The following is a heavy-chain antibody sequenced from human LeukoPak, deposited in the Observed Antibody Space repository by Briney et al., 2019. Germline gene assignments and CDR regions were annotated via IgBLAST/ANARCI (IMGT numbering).Heavy chain of an antibody. V-gene: IGHV4-31*03. CDR1: GGSISSGGYY. CDR3: ARETLSPWGYYYDSSGSTGFDY. Sequence: SETLSLTCTVSGGSISSGGYYWSWIRQHPGKGLEWIGYIYYSGSTYYNPSLKSRVTISVDTSKSQFSLKLSSVTAADTAVYYCARETLSPWGYYYDSSGSTGFDYWGQGTLVTVSS. CDR2: IYYSGST. D-gene: IGHD3-22*01. J-gene: IGHJ4*02.